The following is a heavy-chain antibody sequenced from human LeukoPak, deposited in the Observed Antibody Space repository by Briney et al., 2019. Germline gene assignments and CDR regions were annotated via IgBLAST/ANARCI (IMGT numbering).Heavy chain of an antibody. CDR3: AKARFLEWLLLNY. CDR1: GFTFSSYA. J-gene: IGHJ4*02. V-gene: IGHV3-23*01. Sequence: GGSLRLSCAASGFTFSSYAMSWVRQAPGKGLEWVSAVSGSGGSTYYADSVKGRFTISRDNSKNTLYLQMNSLRAEDTAVYYCAKARFLEWLLLNYWGQGTLVTVPS. D-gene: IGHD3-3*01. CDR2: VSGSGGST.